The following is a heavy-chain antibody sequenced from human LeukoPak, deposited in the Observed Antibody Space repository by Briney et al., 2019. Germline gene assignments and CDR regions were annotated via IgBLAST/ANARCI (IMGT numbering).Heavy chain of an antibody. D-gene: IGHD3-10*01. Sequence: GGSLKLSCAASGFTLSANYMSWVRQAPGKGLEWVSVIYSGGTTVYADSVKSRFTISRDTSKNTLSLQMNSLRVEDTAIYYCARDRIGYMDVWGKGTSVIVSS. CDR2: IYSGGTT. CDR3: ARDRIGYMDV. J-gene: IGHJ6*03. CDR1: GFTLSANY. V-gene: IGHV3-53*01.